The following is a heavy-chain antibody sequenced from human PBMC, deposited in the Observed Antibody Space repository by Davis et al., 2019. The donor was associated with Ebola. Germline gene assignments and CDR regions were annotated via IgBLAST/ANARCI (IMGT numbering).Heavy chain of an antibody. CDR2: IYYSGST. D-gene: IGHD3-10*01. V-gene: IGHV4-39*01. CDR1: GGSISSSSYY. Sequence: MPGGSLSLTCTVSGGSISSSSYYWGWIRQPPGKGLEWIGSIYYSGSTIYNPSLKSRVSISVDTSKNQFSLKLSSVTAADTAVYYCARGRLLWFGELFPWGQGTLVTVSS. J-gene: IGHJ5*02. CDR3: ARGRLLWFGELFP.